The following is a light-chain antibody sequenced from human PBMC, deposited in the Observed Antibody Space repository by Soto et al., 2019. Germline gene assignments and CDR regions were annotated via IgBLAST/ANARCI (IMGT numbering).Light chain of an antibody. V-gene: IGLV2-23*01. CDR2: EGS. CDR3: CPYAGSSV. J-gene: IGLJ1*01. CDR1: SSDVGSYNL. Sequence: QSVLTQPASVSGSPGQSITISCTGTSSDVGSYNLVSWYQQHPGKAPKLMIYEGSKRPSGVSNRFSGSKSGNTASLTISGLQAEDEADYYCCPYAGSSVFGTGTKVTVL.